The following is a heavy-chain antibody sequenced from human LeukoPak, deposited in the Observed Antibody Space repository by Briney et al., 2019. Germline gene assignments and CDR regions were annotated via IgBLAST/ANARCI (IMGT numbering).Heavy chain of an antibody. CDR1: GGSISSYY. J-gene: IGHJ4*02. CDR3: ARGGDPIIDY. Sequence: PSETLSLTCTVSGGSISSYYWSWIRQPPGKGLEWIGYIYYSGSTNYNPSLKSRVTISVDTSKNQFSLKLSSVTAADTAVYYCARGGDPIIDYWGQGTLVTVFS. V-gene: IGHV4-59*12. D-gene: IGHD3-10*01. CDR2: IYYSGST.